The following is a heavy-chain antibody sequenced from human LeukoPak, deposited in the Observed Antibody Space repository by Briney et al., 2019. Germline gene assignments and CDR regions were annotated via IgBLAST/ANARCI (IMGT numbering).Heavy chain of an antibody. V-gene: IGHV1-24*01. CDR2: FDPEDGET. CDR3: ATGYSGPSRRKYGSGRDGYYYYGMDV. J-gene: IGHJ6*02. D-gene: IGHD3-10*01. Sequence: GASVKVSCKVSGYTLTELSMHWVRQAPGKGLEWMGGFDPEDGETIYAQKFQGRVTMTEDTSTDTAYMELSSLRSEDTAVYYCATGYSGPSRRKYGSGRDGYYYYGMDVWGQGTTVTVSS. CDR1: GYTLTELS.